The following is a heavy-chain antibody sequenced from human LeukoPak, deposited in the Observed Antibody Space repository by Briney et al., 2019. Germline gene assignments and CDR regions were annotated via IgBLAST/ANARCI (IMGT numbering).Heavy chain of an antibody. V-gene: IGHV4-59*01. CDR3: ASFGCSSTSCYVGAFDI. CDR2: IYYSGST. CDR1: GGSISSYY. D-gene: IGHD2-2*01. Sequence: PSETLPLTCTVSGGSISSYYWSWIRQPPGKGLEWIGYIYYSGSTNYNPSLKSRVTISVDTSKNQFSLKLSSVTAADTAVYYCASFGCSSTSCYVGAFDIWGQGTMVTVSS. J-gene: IGHJ3*02.